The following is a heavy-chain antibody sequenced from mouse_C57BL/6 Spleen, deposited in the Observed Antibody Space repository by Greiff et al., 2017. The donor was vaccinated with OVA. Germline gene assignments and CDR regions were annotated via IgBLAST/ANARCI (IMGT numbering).Heavy chain of an antibody. D-gene: IGHD2-1*01. V-gene: IGHV1-55*01. CDR2: VYPGSGST. CDR3: ARFYHYAMDY. J-gene: IGHJ4*01. CDR1: GYTFTSYW. Sequence: QVQLKQPGAELVKPGASVKMSCKASGYTFTSYWITWVKQRPGQGLEWIGDVYPGSGSTNYNEKFKSKATLTVDTSSSTAYMQLSSLTSEDSAVYYCARFYHYAMDYWGQGTSVTVSS.